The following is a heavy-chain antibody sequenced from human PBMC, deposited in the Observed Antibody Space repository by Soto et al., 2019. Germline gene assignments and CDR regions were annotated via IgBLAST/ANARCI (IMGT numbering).Heavy chain of an antibody. D-gene: IGHD2-2*02. CDR2: ISGSGGST. CDR3: AKTVGYCSSTSCYTGELGY. V-gene: IGHV3-23*01. Sequence: PGGSLRLSCAASGFTFSSYAMSWVRQAPGKGLEWVSAISGSGGSTYYADSVKGRLTITRDNSKNTLYLQMNSLRAEDTSVYYCAKTVGYCSSTSCYTGELGYWGQGTLVTVSS. J-gene: IGHJ4*02. CDR1: GFTFSSYA.